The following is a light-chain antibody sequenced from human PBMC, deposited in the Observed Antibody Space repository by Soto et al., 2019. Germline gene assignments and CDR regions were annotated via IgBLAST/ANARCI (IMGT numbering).Light chain of an antibody. CDR1: SSDVGGYNY. J-gene: IGLJ2*01. CDR2: EVS. CDR3: SSYAGSNNFEVV. Sequence: ALTQPPSASGSPGQSVTISCTGTSSDVGGYNYVSWYQQHPGKAPKLMIYEVSKRPSGVPDRFSGSKSGNTASLTVSGLQAEDEADYYCSSYAGSNNFEVVFGGGTKLTVL. V-gene: IGLV2-8*01.